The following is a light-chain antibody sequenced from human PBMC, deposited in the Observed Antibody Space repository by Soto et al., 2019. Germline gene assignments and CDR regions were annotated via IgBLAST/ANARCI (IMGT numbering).Light chain of an antibody. CDR1: LNIGDS. V-gene: IGKV1-39*01. J-gene: IGKJ1*01. CDR2: GAS. Sequence: DIQMTQSPSSLSAPVGDRVTMNVGASLNIGDSLSWFQQKAGKPPTQLIYGASALQSGVPVRFSGSASGTDFTLTIRNMQREDFATYYCLQTYNLPRMFGQGTKVDIK. CDR3: LQTYNLPRM.